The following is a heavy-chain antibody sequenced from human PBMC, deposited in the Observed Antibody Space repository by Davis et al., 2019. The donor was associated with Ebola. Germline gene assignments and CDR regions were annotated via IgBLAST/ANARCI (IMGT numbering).Heavy chain of an antibody. CDR3: AGIRGQWLED. V-gene: IGHV3-23*01. J-gene: IGHJ4*02. Sequence: GESLKISCAASGFTFSSYAMSWVRQAPGKGLEWVSAISGSGGGTYYADSVKGRFTISRDNSKNTLYLQMNSLRAEDTALYYCAGIRGQWLEDWGQGTLVTVSS. CDR2: ISGSGGGT. CDR1: GFTFSSYA. D-gene: IGHD6-19*01.